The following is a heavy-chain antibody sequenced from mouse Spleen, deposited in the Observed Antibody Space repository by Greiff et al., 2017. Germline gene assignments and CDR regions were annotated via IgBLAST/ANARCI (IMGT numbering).Heavy chain of an antibody. J-gene: IGHJ1*01. Sequence: DVKLVESGGGLVKPGGSLKLSCAASGFTFSDYGMHWVRQAPEKGLEWVAYISSGSSTIYYADTVKGRFTISRDNAKNTLFLQMTSLRSEDTAMYYCARGATYYGSSYGYFDVWGAGTTVTVSS. CDR1: GFTFSDYG. D-gene: IGHD1-1*01. CDR2: ISSGSSTI. CDR3: ARGATYYGSSYGYFDV. V-gene: IGHV5-17*01.